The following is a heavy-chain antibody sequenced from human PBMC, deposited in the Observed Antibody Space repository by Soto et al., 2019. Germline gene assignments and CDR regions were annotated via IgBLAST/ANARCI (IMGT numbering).Heavy chain of an antibody. D-gene: IGHD3-22*01. V-gene: IGHV3-74*01. Sequence: EVQLVESGGGLVQPGGSLRLSCAASGFTFSSYWMHWVRQAPGKGLVWVSRINSDGSSTSYADSVKGRFTISRDNAKNTLYVQMNSLRAEDTAVYYCARDRYYYDRSGYFTRAYWGQGTLVTVSS. CDR1: GFTFSSYW. CDR2: INSDGSST. J-gene: IGHJ4*02. CDR3: ARDRYYYDRSGYFTRAY.